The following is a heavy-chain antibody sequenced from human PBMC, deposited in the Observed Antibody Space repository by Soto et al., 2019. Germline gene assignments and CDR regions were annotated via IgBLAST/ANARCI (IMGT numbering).Heavy chain of an antibody. Sequence: SETLSLTCTVSGGSISSGDYYWSWIRQPPGKGLEWIGYIYYSGSTYYNPSLKSRVTISVDTSKNQFSLKLSSVTAADTAVYYCARDLYYYDSSGYYVSSWFDPWGQGALVTVSS. D-gene: IGHD3-22*01. CDR2: IYYSGST. CDR1: GGSISSGDYY. J-gene: IGHJ5*02. V-gene: IGHV4-30-4*01. CDR3: ARDLYYYDSSGYYVSSWFDP.